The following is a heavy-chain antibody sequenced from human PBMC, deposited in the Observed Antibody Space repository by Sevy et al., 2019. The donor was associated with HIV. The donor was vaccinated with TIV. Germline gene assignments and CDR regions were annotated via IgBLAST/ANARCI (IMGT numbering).Heavy chain of an antibody. V-gene: IGHV4-34*01. CDR2: INHSGST. CDR1: GGSFSGYY. J-gene: IGHJ4*02. Sequence: SETLSLTCAVYGGSFSGYYWSWIRQPPGKGLEWIGEINHSGSTNYNPSLKSRVTISVDTSKNQFSLKQSSVTAADTAVYYCASLPRYCSGGSCYLYPYYFDYWGQGTLVTVSS. D-gene: IGHD2-15*01. CDR3: ASLPRYCSGGSCYLYPYYFDY.